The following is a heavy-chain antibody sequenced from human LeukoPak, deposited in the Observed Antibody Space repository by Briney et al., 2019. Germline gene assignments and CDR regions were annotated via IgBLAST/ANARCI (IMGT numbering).Heavy chain of an antibody. CDR2: ISSSSSYI. Sequence: GGSLRLSCAASGFTFSSYSMNWVRQAPGKGLEWVSSISSSSSYIYYADSVKGRFTISRDNAKNSLYLQMNSLRAEDTAVYYCARVRRNYGDPYYYYYYMDVWGKGTTVTVSS. J-gene: IGHJ6*03. CDR1: GFTFSSYS. D-gene: IGHD4-17*01. CDR3: ARVRRNYGDPYYYYYYMDV. V-gene: IGHV3-21*01.